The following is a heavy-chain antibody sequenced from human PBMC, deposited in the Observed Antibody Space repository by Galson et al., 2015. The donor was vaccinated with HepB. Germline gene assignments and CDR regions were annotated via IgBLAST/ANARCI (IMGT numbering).Heavy chain of an antibody. CDR3: AKDWYSGSGSYFDY. D-gene: IGHD3-10*01. J-gene: IGHJ4*02. V-gene: IGHV3-23*01. CDR1: GFTFSRYG. Sequence: SLRLSCAASGFTFSRYGMSWVRQAPGKGLEWVSAINGNGGGTYYADSVRGRFTISRDNSKNTLYLQMNSLRAEDTAVYYCAKDWYSGSGSYFDYWGRGILATVSS. CDR2: INGNGGGT.